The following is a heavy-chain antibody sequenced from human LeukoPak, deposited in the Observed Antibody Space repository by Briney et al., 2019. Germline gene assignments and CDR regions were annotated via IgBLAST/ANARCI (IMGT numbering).Heavy chain of an antibody. CDR2: IRYDGSNK. CDR3: ANTGIGYCSSTSCSIASFDY. J-gene: IGHJ4*02. V-gene: IGHV3-30*02. CDR1: GFTFSSYG. Sequence: GGSLRLSCAASGFTFSSYGMHWVRQAPGKGLEWVAFIRYDGSNKYYADSVKGRFTISRDNSKNTLYLQMNSLRAEDTAVYYCANTGIGYCSSTSCSIASFDYWGQGTLVTVSS. D-gene: IGHD2-2*01.